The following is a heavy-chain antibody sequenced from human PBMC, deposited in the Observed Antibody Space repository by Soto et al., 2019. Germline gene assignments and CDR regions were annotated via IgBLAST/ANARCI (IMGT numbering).Heavy chain of an antibody. V-gene: IGHV1-69*01. CDR1: GGTFSSYP. CDR2: VFPIFGTV. Sequence: QVQLVQSGAEVKKPGSSVKVSCKASGGTFSSYPISWVRQAPGQGLEWMGGVFPIFGTVHYAQKFQGRVTITADDSTTTAYMELTSLRSEDTAVYFCARDLSHGDYGNNWFDPWGQGTLVTVSS. CDR3: ARDLSHGDYGNNWFDP. D-gene: IGHD4-17*01. J-gene: IGHJ5*02.